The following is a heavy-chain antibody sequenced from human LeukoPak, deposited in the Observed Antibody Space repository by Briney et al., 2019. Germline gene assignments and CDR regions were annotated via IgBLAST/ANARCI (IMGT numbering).Heavy chain of an antibody. D-gene: IGHD1-14*01. Sequence: SETLSLTCTVSGGSISSGSYYWSWIRQPAGEGLEWIGRIYTSGSTNYNPSLKSRVTISVDTSKNQFSLKLSSVTAADTAVYYCARTGAAYYYYYYMDVWGKGTTVTVSS. CDR1: GGSISSGSYY. V-gene: IGHV4-61*02. J-gene: IGHJ6*03. CDR2: IYTSGST. CDR3: ARTGAAYYYYYYMDV.